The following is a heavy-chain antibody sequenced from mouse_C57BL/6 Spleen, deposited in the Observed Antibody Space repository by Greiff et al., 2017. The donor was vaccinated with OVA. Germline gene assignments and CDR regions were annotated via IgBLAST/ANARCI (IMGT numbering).Heavy chain of an antibody. CDR2: IDPANGNT. D-gene: IGHD2-3*01. Sequence: EVKLVESVAELVRPGASVKLSCTASGFNIKHTYMHWVKQRPEQGLEWIGRIDPANGNTKYAPKFQGKATITADTSSNTAYLQLSSLTSEDTAIYYCARGGLLYHFDYWGQGTTLTVSS. CDR1: GFNIKHTY. J-gene: IGHJ2*01. CDR3: ARGGLLYHFDY. V-gene: IGHV14-3*01.